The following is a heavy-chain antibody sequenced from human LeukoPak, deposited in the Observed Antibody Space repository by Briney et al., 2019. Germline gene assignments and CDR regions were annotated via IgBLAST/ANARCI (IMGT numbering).Heavy chain of an antibody. CDR3: AKGPAANSGNYYAGDY. J-gene: IGHJ4*02. Sequence: GGSLRLSCAASGFTFSNYWMHWVRQTPGKGLVWVSRISNDCSTTSYADSVMGRYTISRDNAKNTLYLQMNSLKSEDSAAYSCAKGPAANSGNYYAGDYWGQGTLVTVSS. CDR1: GFTFSNYW. V-gene: IGHV3-74*01. D-gene: IGHD1-26*01. CDR2: ISNDCSTT.